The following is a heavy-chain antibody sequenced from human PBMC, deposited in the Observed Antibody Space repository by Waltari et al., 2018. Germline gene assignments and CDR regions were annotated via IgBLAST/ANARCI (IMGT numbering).Heavy chain of an antibody. CDR1: GGSLSSGSYY. Sequence: QVQLQESGPGLVKPSQTLSLTCTVSGGSLSSGSYYWSWIRQPAGKGLEGIGRIYTSGSTNYNPSLKSRVTISVDTSKNQFSLKLSSVTAADTAVYYCARDQYYDFWSGYPRGGYWYFDLWGRGTLVTVSS. J-gene: IGHJ2*01. V-gene: IGHV4-61*02. CDR3: ARDQYYDFWSGYPRGGYWYFDL. CDR2: IYTSGST. D-gene: IGHD3-3*01.